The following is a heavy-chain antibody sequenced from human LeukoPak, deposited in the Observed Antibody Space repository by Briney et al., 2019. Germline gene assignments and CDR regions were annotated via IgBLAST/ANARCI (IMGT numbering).Heavy chain of an antibody. J-gene: IGHJ2*01. CDR3: ARVEVPRDINDWYFDL. CDR2: LYHSGTT. V-gene: IGHV4-38-2*02. Sequence: SETLSLTCTVSGYSIAHGFFWAWIRPPPGGGLEWIGSLYHSGTTYYNTSLKSRISTSVDTSRNQFSLKLRLVTAADTAVYYCARVEVPRDINDWYFDLWGRGTLGTVSS. D-gene: IGHD2-15*01. CDR1: GYSIAHGFF.